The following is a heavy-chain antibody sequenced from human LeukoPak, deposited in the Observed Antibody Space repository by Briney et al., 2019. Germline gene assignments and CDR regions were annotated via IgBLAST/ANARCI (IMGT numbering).Heavy chain of an antibody. J-gene: IGHJ4*02. V-gene: IGHV1-2*06. CDR3: ARGQLESYYDSSGYYYNGY. CDR2: INPNRAGT. D-gene: IGHD3-22*01. CDR1: GYTFTGYY. Sequence: GASVKVSCKASGYTFTGYYMHWVRQAPGQGLDWMGRINPNRAGTNSAQKFQGRVTMTRDTSISTAYMELSRLRSDDTAVYYCARGQLESYYDSSGYYYNGYWGQGTLVTVSS.